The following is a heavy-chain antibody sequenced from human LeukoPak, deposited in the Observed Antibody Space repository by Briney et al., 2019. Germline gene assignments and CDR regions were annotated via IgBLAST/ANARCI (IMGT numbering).Heavy chain of an antibody. J-gene: IGHJ4*02. D-gene: IGHD3-3*01. V-gene: IGHV7-4-1*02. CDR1: GYPFSTYT. CDR2: IDTNTGNP. CDR3: ARGGGDYDARFDY. Sequence: ASVKVSCKASGYPFSTYTLNWVRQAPGQGLEWMGWIDTNTGNPTYAQAFTGRFVFSLDTSVSAAFLQINSLKAEDTAVYYCARGGGDYDARFDYWGQGTLVTVSS.